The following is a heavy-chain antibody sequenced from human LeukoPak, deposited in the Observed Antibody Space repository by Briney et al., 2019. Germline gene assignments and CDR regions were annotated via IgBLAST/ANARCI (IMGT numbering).Heavy chain of an antibody. J-gene: IGHJ4*02. Sequence: PSETLSLTCAVSGGSISSGGYSWGWIRQPPGKGLEWIGYIYHSGSTNYNPSLKSRVTISIDNSNNQFSLKLSSVTAADTAVYYCARDSPWGSYRYAFDYWGQGTPVTVSS. CDR2: IYHSGST. CDR3: ARDSPWGSYRYAFDY. CDR1: GGSISSGGYS. V-gene: IGHV4-30-2*01. D-gene: IGHD3-16*02.